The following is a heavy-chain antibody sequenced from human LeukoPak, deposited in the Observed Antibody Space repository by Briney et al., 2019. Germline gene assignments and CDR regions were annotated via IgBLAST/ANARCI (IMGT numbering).Heavy chain of an antibody. CDR2: IYYSGST. D-gene: IGHD2-2*02. Sequence: SETLSLTCTVSGGSISSYYWSWIRQPPGKGLEWIGYIYYSGSTNYNPSLKSRVTISVDTSKNQFSLKLSSVTAADTAVYYCARASGLLYDDAFDIWGQGTMVTVSS. CDR3: ARASGLLYDDAFDI. J-gene: IGHJ3*02. CDR1: GGSISSYY. V-gene: IGHV4-59*08.